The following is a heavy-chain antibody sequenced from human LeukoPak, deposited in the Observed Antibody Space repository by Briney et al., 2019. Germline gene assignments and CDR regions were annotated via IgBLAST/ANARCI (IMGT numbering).Heavy chain of an antibody. Sequence: GRSLRLSCAASGFTFSSHWMHWVRQAPGKGLVWVSRMNTDGSSINYADSVKGRFTISRDNAKNTLYLQMNSLRAEDTAVYYCARGGEGYNGPGFNWGQGTLVTVSS. CDR2: MNTDGSSI. V-gene: IGHV3-74*01. CDR1: GFTFSSHW. CDR3: ARGGEGYNGPGFN. J-gene: IGHJ4*02. D-gene: IGHD5-12*01.